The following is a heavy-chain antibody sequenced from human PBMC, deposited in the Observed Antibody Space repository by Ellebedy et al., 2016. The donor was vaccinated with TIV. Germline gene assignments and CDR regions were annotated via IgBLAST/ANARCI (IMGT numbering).Heavy chain of an antibody. CDR1: GFSFSNFW. D-gene: IGHD3-3*01. Sequence: GESLKISCAACGFSFSNFWMSWVRQAPGKGLEWVAHIKTDGSETYYVDSVKGRFTIYRENAKNALFLQMDGLRVDDSAVYYCVGFGVFNLWGQGAPVTVSS. V-gene: IGHV3-7*01. J-gene: IGHJ5*02. CDR2: IKTDGSET. CDR3: VGFGVFNL.